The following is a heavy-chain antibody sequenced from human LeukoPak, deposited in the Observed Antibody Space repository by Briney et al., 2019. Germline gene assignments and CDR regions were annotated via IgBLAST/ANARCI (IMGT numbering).Heavy chain of an antibody. V-gene: IGHV3-33*01. D-gene: IGHD6-19*01. CDR3: ATREAVAGTFYYYYGMDV. CDR2: IWYDGSNK. CDR1: GFTFSSYG. Sequence: PGGSLRLSCAASGFTFSSYGMHWVRQAPGKGLEWVAVIWYDGSNKYYADSVKGRFTISRDNSKNTLYLQMNSLRAEDTAVYYCATREAVAGTFYYYYGMDVWGQGTTVTVSS. J-gene: IGHJ6*02.